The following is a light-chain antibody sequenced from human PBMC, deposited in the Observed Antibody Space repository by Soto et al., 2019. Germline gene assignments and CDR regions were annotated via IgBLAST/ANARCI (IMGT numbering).Light chain of an antibody. CDR1: SSDVGSYNL. CDR2: EGS. J-gene: IGLJ2*01. V-gene: IGLV2-23*01. CDR3: CSYAGSSSVV. Sequence: QPVLNQPASGSGTPGQSLTLPCTGTSSDVGSYNLVSWYQQHPGKAPKLMIYEGSKRPSGVSNRFSGSKSGNTASLTISGLQAEDEADYYCCSYAGSSSVVFGGGTKVTVL.